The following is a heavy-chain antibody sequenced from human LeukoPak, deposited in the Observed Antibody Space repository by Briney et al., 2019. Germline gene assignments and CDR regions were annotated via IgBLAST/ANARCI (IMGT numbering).Heavy chain of an antibody. CDR1: GGSFSGYY. J-gene: IGHJ5*02. CDR3: ARGGSTIFGVVIRNWFDP. Sequence: SETLSLTCAVYGGSFSGYYWSWIRQPPGKGLEWIGEINHSGSTNYNPSLKSRVTISVDTSKNQFSLKLSSVTAADTAVYYCARGGSTIFGVVIRNWFDPWGQGTLVTVSS. CDR2: INHSGST. D-gene: IGHD3-3*01. V-gene: IGHV4-34*01.